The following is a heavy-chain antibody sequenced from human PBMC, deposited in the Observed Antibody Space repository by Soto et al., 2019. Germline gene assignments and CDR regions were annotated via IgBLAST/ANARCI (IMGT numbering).Heavy chain of an antibody. V-gene: IGHV3-15*07. J-gene: IGHJ4*02. Sequence: EVQLVESGGGLVEPGGSLRLSCAAAGFTFKNAWMVWVRQAPGKGLEWVGRMKNQGSGWTTDYAAPVKGRFTISRDDSQSTLHLHMNSLKTEDTGVYYCSWDSTSYYYLAYWGQGTLVTVSS. CDR1: GFTFKNAW. CDR3: SWDSTSYYYLAY. CDR2: MKNQGSGWTT. D-gene: IGHD3-22*01.